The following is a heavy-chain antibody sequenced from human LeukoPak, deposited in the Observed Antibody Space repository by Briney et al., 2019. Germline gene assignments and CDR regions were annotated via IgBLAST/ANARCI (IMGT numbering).Heavy chain of an antibody. V-gene: IGHV3-23*01. CDR1: GFTFSDYW. Sequence: GGSLRLSCAASGFTFSDYWMSWVRQAPGKGLEWVAGITGSDYADHADSVKGRFTISRDNSKNTLYLQMNSLRAEDTAFYYCAKSRNFYYYFMEVSGRGTKVTISS. J-gene: IGHJ6*03. CDR2: ITGSDYA. CDR3: AKSRNFYYYFMEV.